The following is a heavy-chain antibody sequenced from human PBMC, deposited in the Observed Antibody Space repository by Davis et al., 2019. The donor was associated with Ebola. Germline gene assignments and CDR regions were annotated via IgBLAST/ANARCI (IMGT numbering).Heavy chain of an antibody. J-gene: IGHJ5*02. CDR3: ARDPLWTPSGRGWFDP. Sequence: SVKVSCKASGGTFSSYTISWVRQAPGQGLEWMGRIIPILGIANYAQKFQGRVTITADKSTSTAYMELSSLRSEDTAVYYCARDPLWTPSGRGWFDPWGQGTLVTVSS. CDR1: GGTFSSYT. V-gene: IGHV1-69*04. CDR2: IIPILGIA. D-gene: IGHD2-15*01.